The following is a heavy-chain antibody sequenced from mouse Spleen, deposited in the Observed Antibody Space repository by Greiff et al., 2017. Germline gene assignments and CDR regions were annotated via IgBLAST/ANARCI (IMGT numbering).Heavy chain of an antibody. V-gene: IGHV1-69*01. D-gene: IGHD3-1*01. CDR1: GYTFTSYW. J-gene: IGHJ3*01. CDR3: ARGQLGPRAY. Sequence: VQLQQPGAELVMPGASVKLSCKASGYTFTSYWMHWVKQRPGQGLEWIGEIDPSDSYTNYNQKFKGKATLTVDKSSSTAYMQLSSLTSEDSAVYYCARGQLGPRAYWGQGTLVTVSA. CDR2: IDPSDSYT.